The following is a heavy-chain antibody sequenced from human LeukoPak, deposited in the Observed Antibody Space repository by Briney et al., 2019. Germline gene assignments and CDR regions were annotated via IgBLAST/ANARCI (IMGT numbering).Heavy chain of an antibody. J-gene: IGHJ5*02. CDR3: ARLLIAGLHSYGYNWFDP. CDR2: INHSGST. Sequence: SETLSLTCAVYGGSFSGYYWSWIRQPPGKGLEWIGEINHSGSTNYNPSLKSRVTISVDTSENQFSLKLSSVTAADTAVYYCARLLIAGLHSYGYNWFDPWGQGTLVTVSS. D-gene: IGHD5-18*01. V-gene: IGHV4-34*01. CDR1: GGSFSGYY.